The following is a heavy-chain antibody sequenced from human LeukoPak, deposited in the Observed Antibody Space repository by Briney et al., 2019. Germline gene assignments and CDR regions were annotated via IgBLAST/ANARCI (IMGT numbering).Heavy chain of an antibody. J-gene: IGHJ4*02. CDR2: ISSSSSTI. CDR1: GFTFSSYV. D-gene: IGHD3-9*01. Sequence: GGSLRLSCAASGFTFSSYVMSWVRQAPGKGLEWVSYISSSSSTIYYADSVKGRFTISRDNAKNSLYLQMNSLRDEDTAVYYCARDGYDILTGYFYFDYWGQGTLVTVSS. V-gene: IGHV3-48*02. CDR3: ARDGYDILTGYFYFDY.